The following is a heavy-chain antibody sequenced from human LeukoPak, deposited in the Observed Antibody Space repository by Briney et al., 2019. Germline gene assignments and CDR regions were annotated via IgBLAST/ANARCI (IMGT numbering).Heavy chain of an antibody. Sequence: SQTLSLTCTVSGGSITSGSYYWSWIRQPAGKGLEWIGRIYTSGSTNYNPSLKSRVTISVDTSKNHFSLKLSSVTAADTAVYYCARFLDYVLDHWGQGTLVTVSS. V-gene: IGHV4-61*02. J-gene: IGHJ4*02. D-gene: IGHD3/OR15-3a*01. CDR3: ARFLDYVLDH. CDR2: IYTSGST. CDR1: GGSITSGSYY.